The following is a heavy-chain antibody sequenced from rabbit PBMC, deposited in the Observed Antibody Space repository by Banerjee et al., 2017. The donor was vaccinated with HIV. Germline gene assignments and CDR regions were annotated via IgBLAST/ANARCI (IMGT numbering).Heavy chain of an antibody. V-gene: IGHV1S40*01. J-gene: IGHJ6*01. CDR1: GFTISSSYY. D-gene: IGHD6-1*01. CDR2: IYAGSGST. CDR3: ATNRGTGYIYAYGMDL. Sequence: QSLEESGGDLVQPEGSLALTCKASGFTISSSYYMCWVRQAPGKGLEWIGCIYAGSGSTWYASWAKGRFTISKTSSTTVTLQMTSLTAADTATYFCATNRGTGYIYAYGMDLWGPGTSSPS.